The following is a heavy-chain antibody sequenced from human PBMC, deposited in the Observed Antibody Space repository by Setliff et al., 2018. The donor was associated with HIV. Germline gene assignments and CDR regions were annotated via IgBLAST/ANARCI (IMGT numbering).Heavy chain of an antibody. CDR2: VYYSGTT. Sequence: SEILSLTCTVSGGSISSNSYYWAWVRQPPGKGLEWIGSVYYSGTTYISPSRKSRLTISMDRSTNQFSLRLNSMTAADMAMYYCARSSRGYYNPLFDYWGQGTLVTVSS. D-gene: IGHD3-22*01. J-gene: IGHJ4*02. CDR1: GGSISSNSYY. CDR3: ARSSRGYYNPLFDY. V-gene: IGHV4-39*01.